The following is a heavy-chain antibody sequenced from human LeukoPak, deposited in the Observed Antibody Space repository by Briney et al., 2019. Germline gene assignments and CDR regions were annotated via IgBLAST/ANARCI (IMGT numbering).Heavy chain of an antibody. CDR3: ARGHTSAAGYFDY. CDR2: INQSGSN. D-gene: IGHD6-13*01. V-gene: IGHV4-34*01. Sequence: SETLSLTCAVYGGSFSGYYWSWVRQPPGKGLEWIGEINQSGSNNYNPSLKSRVTISVDTSKNQFSLKLSSVTAADTAVYYCARGHTSAAGYFDYWGQGTLVTVSS. CDR1: GGSFSGYY. J-gene: IGHJ4*02.